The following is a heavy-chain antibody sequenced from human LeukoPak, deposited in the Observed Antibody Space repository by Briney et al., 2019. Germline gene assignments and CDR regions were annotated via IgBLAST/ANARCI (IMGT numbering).Heavy chain of an antibody. V-gene: IGHV3-9*01. CDR3: ARTKGGSGSFSYFDY. CDR2: ISWNSGNI. D-gene: IGHD3-10*01. J-gene: IGHJ4*02. Sequence: PGGSLRLSCAASGFTFDDYGMHWVRQAPGKGLEWVSGISWNSGNIGYADSVKGRFTISRDNAKNSLYLQMNSLRAADTAVYYCARTKGGSGSFSYFDYWGQGTLVTVSS. CDR1: GFTFDDYG.